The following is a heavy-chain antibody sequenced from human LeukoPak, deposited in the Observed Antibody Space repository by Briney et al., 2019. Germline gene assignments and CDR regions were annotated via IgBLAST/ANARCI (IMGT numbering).Heavy chain of an antibody. V-gene: IGHV4-34*01. CDR3: ARGRTYYDFWSGYYASQDY. D-gene: IGHD3-3*01. Sequence: SETLSLPCAVYGGSFSGYYWSWIRQPPGKGLEWIGEINHSGSTNYNPSLKSRVTISVDTSKNQFSLKLSSVTAADTAVYYCARGRTYYDFWSGYYASQDYWGQGTLVTVSS. CDR2: INHSGST. J-gene: IGHJ4*02. CDR1: GGSFSGYY.